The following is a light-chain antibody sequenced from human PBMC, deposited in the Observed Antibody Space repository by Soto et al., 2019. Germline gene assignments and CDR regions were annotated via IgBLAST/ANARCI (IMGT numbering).Light chain of an antibody. Sequence: QSALTQPASVSGSPGQSITISCTGTSSDVGGYRYVSWYQQFPDKAPKLMIYEVSNRPSGVSNRFSGSKFDNTASLTISGLQAEDEADYYCASYTTTGTVLFGAGTKLTVL. CDR3: ASYTTTGTVL. V-gene: IGLV2-14*01. J-gene: IGLJ2*01. CDR1: SSDVGGYRY. CDR2: EVS.